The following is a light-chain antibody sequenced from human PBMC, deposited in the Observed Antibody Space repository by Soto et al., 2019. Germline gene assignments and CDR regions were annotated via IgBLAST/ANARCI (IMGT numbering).Light chain of an antibody. CDR2: AAS. CDR1: QSISSY. Sequence: DIQMTQSPSSLSASVGDRVTITCRASQSISSYLNWYQQKPGEAPKLLIYAASSSQSGVPSRFSGSGSGTDFTLTISSLQPEDFASYYCQQSYSTPWTFGQGTKVEIK. CDR3: QQSYSTPWT. V-gene: IGKV1-39*01. J-gene: IGKJ1*01.